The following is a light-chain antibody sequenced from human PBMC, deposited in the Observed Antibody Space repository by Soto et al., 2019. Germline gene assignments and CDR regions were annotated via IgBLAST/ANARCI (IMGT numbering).Light chain of an antibody. J-gene: IGKJ1*01. CDR1: QSISSW. Sequence: DIKMPQSPSTLSPSVGARFTITCRPSQSISSWLAWYQQKPGKAPKLLIYKASSLESGVPSRFSGSGSGTEFTLTISSLQPDDFATYYCQQYNSYSWTFGQGTKVDIK. CDR3: QQYNSYSWT. V-gene: IGKV1-5*03. CDR2: KAS.